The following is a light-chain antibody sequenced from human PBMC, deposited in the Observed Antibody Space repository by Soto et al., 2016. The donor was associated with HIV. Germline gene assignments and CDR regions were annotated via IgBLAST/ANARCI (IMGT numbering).Light chain of an antibody. Sequence: DIVMTQSPLSLPVTPGESASISCRSSQSLLHSDGYNYLDWYLQKPGQSPQLLIYLGSNRASGVPDRFSGSGSGTDFTLKISRVEADDVGVYFCMQGTHWPPXTFGQGT. V-gene: IGKV2-28*01. CDR2: LGS. CDR3: MQGTHWPPXT. CDR1: QSLLHSDGYNY. J-gene: IGKJ1*01.